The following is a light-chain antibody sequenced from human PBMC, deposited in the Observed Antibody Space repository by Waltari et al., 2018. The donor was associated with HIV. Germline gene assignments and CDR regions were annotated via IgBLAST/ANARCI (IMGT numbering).Light chain of an antibody. CDR1: ALPKHY. V-gene: IGLV3-25*03. CDR3: QSTDTAGTVGV. CDR2: KDT. J-gene: IGLJ3*02. Sequence: SSELTQPPSMSVSPGQTARITCSGAALPKHYAYWYQQKSDRAPVLIIFKDTYRPSGIPERFSGSTSGTTATLTISDVQAGDEADYYCQSTDTAGTVGVFGGGTKLT.